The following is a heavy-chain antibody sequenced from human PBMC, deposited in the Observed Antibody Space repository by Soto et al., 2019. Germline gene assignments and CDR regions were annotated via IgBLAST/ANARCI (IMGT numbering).Heavy chain of an antibody. D-gene: IGHD3-10*01. CDR1: GFTFTTSY. V-gene: IGHV1-58*02. J-gene: IGHJ5*02. CDR3: AAVVPRSGVLQRNGFDP. CDR2: IIGGSGGT. Sequence: SVKVSCKASGFTFTTSYIHWVRQARGQGLEWMGWIIGGSGGTNYEQKFQERVTITRDMATNTAYMDLRSLTSADTAVYYCAAVVPRSGVLQRNGFDPWGQGTLVTVSS.